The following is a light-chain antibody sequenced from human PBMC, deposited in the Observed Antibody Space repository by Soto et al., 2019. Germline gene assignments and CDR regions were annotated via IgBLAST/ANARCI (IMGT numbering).Light chain of an antibody. CDR3: QQYNNWPPIT. J-gene: IGKJ5*01. CDR2: GAS. CDR1: QSISNY. Sequence: EIVLTQSPATLSLSPGERATLSFRASQSISNYLAWYQQKPGQAPRLLIYGASTRATGIPAGLSGSGSGTDFTLTINRLEPEDFAVYYCQQYNNWPPITFGQGTRLEIK. V-gene: IGKV3-11*01.